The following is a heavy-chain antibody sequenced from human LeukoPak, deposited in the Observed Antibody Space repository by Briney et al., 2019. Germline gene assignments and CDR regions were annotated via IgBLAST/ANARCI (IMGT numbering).Heavy chain of an antibody. Sequence: ASVKASCKTSGYTLTAFFIHWVRQAHGQGLEWMGWLNPNSGGTNYAQKFQGRVTMTRNTTISTAYRELSRLRSDDTAVYFCARVGAAYQDSNYWGQGTLVTVSS. CDR2: LNPNSGGT. CDR1: GYTLTAFF. CDR3: ARVGAAYQDSNY. D-gene: IGHD2-15*01. V-gene: IGHV1-2*02. J-gene: IGHJ4*02.